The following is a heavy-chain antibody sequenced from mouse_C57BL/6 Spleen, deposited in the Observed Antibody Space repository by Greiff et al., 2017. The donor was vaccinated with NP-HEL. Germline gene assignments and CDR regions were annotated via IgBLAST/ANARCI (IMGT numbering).Heavy chain of an antibody. CDR1: GYTFTSYW. CDR2: IHPNSGST. Sequence: VQLQQPGAELVKPGASVKLSCKASGYTFTSYWMHWVKQRPGQGLEWIGMIHPNSGSTNYNEKFKSKATLTVDKSSSTAYMQLSSLTSEDSAVYYCARPSTGDYAMDYWGQGTSVTVSS. CDR3: ARPSTGDYAMDY. D-gene: IGHD4-1*01. J-gene: IGHJ4*01. V-gene: IGHV1-64*01.